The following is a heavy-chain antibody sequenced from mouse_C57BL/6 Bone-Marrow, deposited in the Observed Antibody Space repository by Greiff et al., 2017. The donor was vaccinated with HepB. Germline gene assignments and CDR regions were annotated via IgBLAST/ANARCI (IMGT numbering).Heavy chain of an antibody. D-gene: IGHD3-3*01. CDR3: ARGELPGYFDV. CDR1: GYTFTSYW. V-gene: IGHV1-69*01. CDR2: IDPSDSYT. Sequence: VQLQQPGAELVMPGASVKLSCKASGYTFTSYWMHWVKQRPGQGLEWIGEIDPSDSYTNYNQKFKGKSTLTVDKSSSTAYMQLSSLTSEDSAVYYCARGELPGYFDVWGTGTTVTVSS. J-gene: IGHJ1*03.